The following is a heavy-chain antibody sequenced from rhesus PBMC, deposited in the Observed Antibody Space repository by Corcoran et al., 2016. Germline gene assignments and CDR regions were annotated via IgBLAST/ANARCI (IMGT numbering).Heavy chain of an antibody. CDR3: ARGGWYTTWSSGFDY. V-gene: IGHV4S7*01. CDR1: GGSISDGYG. Sequence: QVQLQESGPGLLKPSETLSLTCAVPGGSISDGYGGGWIGQPPGRGRGGLGGIGGVFGNSGNTYSNPSLKSRVTISTDASKNQFSLKLNSVTAADTAVFYCARGGWYTTWSSGFDYWGQGVLVTVSS. D-gene: IGHD6-13*01. J-gene: IGHJ4*01. CDR2: VFGNSGNT.